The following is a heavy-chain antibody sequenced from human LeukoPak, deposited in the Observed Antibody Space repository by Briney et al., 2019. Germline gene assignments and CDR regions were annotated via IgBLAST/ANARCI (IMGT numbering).Heavy chain of an antibody. CDR1: GFTFSSYW. CDR3: ARERVCRSNSCYSTFDS. Sequence: PGGSLRLSCAASGFTFSSYWMTWVRQAPGKGLEWVANIKQDGSDKHYVDSVKGRFTISRDNAKNSLFLQMDSLRDEDTAVYYCARERVCRSNSCYSTFDSWGQGTLVTASS. D-gene: IGHD2-2*02. V-gene: IGHV3-7*04. CDR2: IKQDGSDK. J-gene: IGHJ4*02.